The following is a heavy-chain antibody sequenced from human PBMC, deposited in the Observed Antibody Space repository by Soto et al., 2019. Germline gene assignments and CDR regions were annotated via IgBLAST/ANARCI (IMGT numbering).Heavy chain of an antibody. J-gene: IGHJ1*01. CDR1: GFTFDDYA. V-gene: IGHV3-9*01. D-gene: IGHD6-13*01. Sequence: GGSLRLSCAASGFTFDDYAMRWVRQVPGKGLEWVSGINWNSGSIGYGDSVKGRFAISGDNAKNSLHLQMNSLSAEDTAFYYCVKDESINWYSGHFRHWGQGTLVTVSS. CDR3: VKDESINWYSGHFRH. CDR2: INWNSGSI.